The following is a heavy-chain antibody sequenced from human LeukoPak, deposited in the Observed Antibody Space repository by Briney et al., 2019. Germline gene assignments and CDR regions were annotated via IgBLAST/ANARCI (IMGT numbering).Heavy chain of an antibody. D-gene: IGHD2-2*03. CDR1: GFTFRSYW. J-gene: IGHJ4*02. CDR3: TSPGYCSSTSCPFDY. CDR2: ISSDGSSS. Sequence: PGGSLRLSCAASGFTFRSYWMHWVRQAPGKGLVWVSRISSDGSSSRYADSVKGRFTISRDNAKNTLYLQMNSLRAEDTAVYYCTSPGYCSSTSCPFDYWGRGTLVTVSS. V-gene: IGHV3-74*01.